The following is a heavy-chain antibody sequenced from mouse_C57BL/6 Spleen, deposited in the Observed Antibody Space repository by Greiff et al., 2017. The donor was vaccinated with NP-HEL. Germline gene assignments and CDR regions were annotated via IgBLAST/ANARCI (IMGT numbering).Heavy chain of an antibody. CDR2: IDPDNGET. CDR3: TTKGIYDGYYKDY. V-gene: IGHV14-4*01. J-gene: IGHJ4*01. CDR1: GFNIKDDY. Sequence: EVKLVESGAELVRPGASVKLSCTASGFNIKDDYMHWVKQRPEQGLEWIGWIDPDNGETEYASKFQGKATITADTSSTTAYLQLSSRTSEDTAVYYCTTKGIYDGYYKDYWGQGTSVTVSS. D-gene: IGHD2-3*01.